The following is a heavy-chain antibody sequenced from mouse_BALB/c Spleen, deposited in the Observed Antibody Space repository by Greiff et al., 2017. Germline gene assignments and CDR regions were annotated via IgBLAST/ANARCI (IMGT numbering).Heavy chain of an antibody. CDR2: IDPANGNT. CDR1: GFNIKDTY. Sequence: VHVKQSGAELVKPGASVKLSCTASGFNIKDTYMHWVKQRPEQGLEWIGRIDPANGNTKYDPKFQGKATITADTSSNTAYLQLSSLTSEDTAVYYCARDYDPYYAMDYWGQGTSVTVSS. CDR3: ARDYDPYYAMDY. V-gene: IGHV14-3*02. J-gene: IGHJ4*01. D-gene: IGHD2-4*01.